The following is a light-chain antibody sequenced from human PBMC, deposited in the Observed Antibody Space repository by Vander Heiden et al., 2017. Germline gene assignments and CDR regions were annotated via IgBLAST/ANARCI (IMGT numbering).Light chain of an antibody. Sequence: QSALPQPASVSGSPGQSITISCTGTSSDVGGYNYVSWYQPDPGKAPKLMIFDVNNRPSSVSNRFSGSKSGNTASLTISGLQAEDEAEYYCSSYARSNTVIFGGGTKLTVL. CDR3: SSYARSNTVI. J-gene: IGLJ2*01. CDR1: SSDVGGYNY. V-gene: IGLV2-14*01. CDR2: DVN.